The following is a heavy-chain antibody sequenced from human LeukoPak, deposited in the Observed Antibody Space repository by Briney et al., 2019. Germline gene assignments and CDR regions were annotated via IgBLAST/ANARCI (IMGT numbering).Heavy chain of an antibody. Sequence: GGSLRLSCEVSGLTFSRNGMHWVRQAPGRGLEWVTYIRSDGGNKQYADFVKGRFTISRDNSKNTLYLQMNSLRAEDTAVYYCARGEGFLEWLLYAFDIWGQGTMVTVSS. D-gene: IGHD3-3*01. V-gene: IGHV3-30*02. CDR2: IRSDGGNK. CDR1: GLTFSRNG. J-gene: IGHJ3*02. CDR3: ARGEGFLEWLLYAFDI.